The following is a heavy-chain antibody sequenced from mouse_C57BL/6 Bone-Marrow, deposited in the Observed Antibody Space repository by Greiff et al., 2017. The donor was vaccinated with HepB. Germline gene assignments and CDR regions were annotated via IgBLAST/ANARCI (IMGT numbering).Heavy chain of an antibody. CDR1: GYTFTDYY. CDR3: AREGLGGYYLDY. CDR2: INPNNGGT. J-gene: IGHJ2*01. D-gene: IGHD1-1*02. Sequence: VQLQQSGPELVKPGASVKISCKASGYTFTDYYMNWVKQRHGKSLEWIGAINPNNGGTSYNQKFKGKATLTVDKSSSTAYMEHRSLPSEDSAGYYWAREGLGGYYLDYWGRGTALTVTA. V-gene: IGHV1-26*01.